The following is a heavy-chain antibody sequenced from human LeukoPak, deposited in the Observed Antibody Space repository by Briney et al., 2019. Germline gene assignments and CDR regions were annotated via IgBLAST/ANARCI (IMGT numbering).Heavy chain of an antibody. CDR2: INPNSGGT. V-gene: IGHV1-2*02. D-gene: IGHD6-13*01. J-gene: IGHJ4*02. CDR3: AREVSSSWYREIDY. Sequence: ASVKVSCKASGYTFTDYYMHWVRLAPGQGLEWMGWINPNSGGTNYVQKFQGRVTMTRDTSTSTVYMELSSLRSEDTAVYYCAREVSSSWYREIDYWGQGTLVTVSS. CDR1: GYTFTDYY.